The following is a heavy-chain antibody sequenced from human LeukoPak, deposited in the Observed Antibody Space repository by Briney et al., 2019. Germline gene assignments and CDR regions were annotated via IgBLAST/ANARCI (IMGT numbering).Heavy chain of an antibody. J-gene: IGHJ5*02. D-gene: IGHD3-3*01. CDR2: INPNSGGT. V-gene: IGHV1-2*02. Sequence: ASVKVSCKASGYTFTGYYMLWVRQAPGQGLEWMGWINPNSGGTNYAQKFQGRVTMTRDTSISTAYMELSRLRSDDTAVYYCARPNYDFWSGYPNWFDPWGQGTLVTVSS. CDR1: GYTFTGYY. CDR3: ARPNYDFWSGYPNWFDP.